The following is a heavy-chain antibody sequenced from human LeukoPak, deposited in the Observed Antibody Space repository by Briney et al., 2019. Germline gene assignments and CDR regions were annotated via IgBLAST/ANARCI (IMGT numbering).Heavy chain of an antibody. J-gene: IGHJ2*01. CDR2: IIPILGIA. D-gene: IGHD3-10*01. CDR1: GGTFSSYA. CDR3: ARDRPGEGTSDWYFDL. Sequence: GASVKVSCKASGGTFSSYAISWVRQAPGQGLEWMGRIIPILGIANYAQKFQGRVTITADKSTSTAYMELSSLRSEDTAVYYCARDRPGEGTSDWYFDLWGRGTLVTVSS. V-gene: IGHV1-69*04.